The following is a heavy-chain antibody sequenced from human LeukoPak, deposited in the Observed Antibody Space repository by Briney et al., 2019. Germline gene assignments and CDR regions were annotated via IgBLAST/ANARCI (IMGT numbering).Heavy chain of an antibody. J-gene: IGHJ4*02. D-gene: IGHD2-15*01. V-gene: IGHV3-48*02. Sequence: GSLRLSCAASGFTFSSYGMHWVRQAPGEGLEGVSYISSSSSTIYYADSVKGRFTISRDNAKNSLDLQMNSLRDEDTAVYYCARARASGRSGFDYWGQGTLVTVSS. CDR1: GFTFSSYG. CDR2: ISSSSSTI. CDR3: ARARASGRSGFDY.